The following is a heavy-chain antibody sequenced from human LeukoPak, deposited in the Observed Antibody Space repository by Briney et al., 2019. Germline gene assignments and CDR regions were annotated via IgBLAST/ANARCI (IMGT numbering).Heavy chain of an antibody. CDR2: ISYDGSNK. CDR1: GFTFSSYG. CDR3: AKEAEDGGNSGRYYFDY. V-gene: IGHV3-30*18. D-gene: IGHD4-23*01. J-gene: IGHJ4*02. Sequence: PGRSLRLSCAASGFTFSSYGMHWVRQAPGKGLEWVAVISYDGSNKYYADSVKGRFTISRDNSKNTLYLQMNSLRAEDTAVYYCAKEAEDGGNSGRYYFDYWGQGTLVTVSS.